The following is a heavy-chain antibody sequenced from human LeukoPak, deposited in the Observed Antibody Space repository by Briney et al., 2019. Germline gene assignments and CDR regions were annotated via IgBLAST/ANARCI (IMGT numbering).Heavy chain of an antibody. Sequence: ASVKVSCKASGYTFTTYAISWVRQAPGQGLEWMRWISVYSGNTNYAQKFEDRVTMTTDTSTSTAYMELRSLRSDDTAVYFCARRSGSYTSHFDYWGPGTLVTVSS. D-gene: IGHD1-26*01. J-gene: IGHJ4*02. CDR2: ISVYSGNT. V-gene: IGHV1-18*01. CDR3: ARRSGSYTSHFDY. CDR1: GYTFTTYA.